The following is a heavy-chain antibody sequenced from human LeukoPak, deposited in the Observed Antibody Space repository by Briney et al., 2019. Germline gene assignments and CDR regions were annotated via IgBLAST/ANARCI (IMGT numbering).Heavy chain of an antibody. CDR3: ARSSIAAPPDY. V-gene: IGHV4-59*01. Sequence: SETLSLTCTVSGGSISSYYWSWIRLPPGKGLEWIGYIYDSGSTNYNPSLKSRVTISVDMSKNQLSLKLSSVTAADTAVYYCARSSIAAPPDYWGQGTVVTVSS. D-gene: IGHD6-6*01. CDR2: IYDSGST. J-gene: IGHJ4*02. CDR1: GGSISSYY.